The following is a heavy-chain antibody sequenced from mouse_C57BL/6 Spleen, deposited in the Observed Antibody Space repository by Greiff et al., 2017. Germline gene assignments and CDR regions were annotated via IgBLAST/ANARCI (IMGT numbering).Heavy chain of an antibody. V-gene: IGHV7-1*01. J-gene: IGHJ3*01. CDR2: SRNKANDYTT. Sequence: EVKLVESGGGLVQSGRSLRLSCATSGFTFSDFYMEWVRQAPGKGLEWIAASRNKANDYTTEYSASVKGRFIVSRDTSQSILYLQMNALRAEDTAIYYCARDTYGSSYVRFAYWGQGTLVTVSA. CDR3: ARDTYGSSYVRFAY. CDR1: GFTFSDFY. D-gene: IGHD1-1*01.